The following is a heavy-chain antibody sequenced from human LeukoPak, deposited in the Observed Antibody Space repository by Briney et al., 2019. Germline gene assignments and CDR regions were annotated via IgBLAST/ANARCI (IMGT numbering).Heavy chain of an antibody. CDR1: GGSSSSSNYY. CDR3: TRGNSIAAGAN. J-gene: IGHJ4*02. Sequence: SETLSLTCSVSGGSSSSSNYYWGWIRQAPGSGLKWIGSVYHGGSTYDNPSLKSRVAISLDTSKNQSSLKVTSVTAADTAVYYCTRGNSIAAGANWGQGTLVTVSS. CDR2: VYHGGST. D-gene: IGHD6-13*01. V-gene: IGHV4-39*07.